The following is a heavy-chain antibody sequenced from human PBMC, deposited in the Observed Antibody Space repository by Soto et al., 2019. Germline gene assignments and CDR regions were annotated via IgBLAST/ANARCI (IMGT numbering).Heavy chain of an antibody. Sequence: QVQLVESGGGVVQPGRSLRLSCAASGFTFSSYAMHWVRQVPGKGLEWVAVISYDGSNKYYADSVKGRFTISRDNSKKTLYLQMNSLRAEDTAVYYCARPLWRDDYNWGYFDLWGRGTLVTVSS. D-gene: IGHD4-4*01. CDR2: ISYDGSNK. CDR1: GFTFSSYA. CDR3: ARPLWRDDYNWGYFDL. V-gene: IGHV3-30-3*01. J-gene: IGHJ2*01.